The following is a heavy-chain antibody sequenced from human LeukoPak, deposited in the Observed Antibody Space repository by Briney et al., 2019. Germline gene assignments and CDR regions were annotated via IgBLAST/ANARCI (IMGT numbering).Heavy chain of an antibody. CDR2: INPSSGST. V-gene: IGHV1-46*01. CDR3: ARCDHFEVAAKRDWYFDL. CDR1: GYIFTTYY. J-gene: IGHJ2*01. D-gene: IGHD2-15*01. Sequence: ASVKVSCKASGYIFTTYYMNWVRQATGQGLEWMGIINPSSGSTSYAQKFQGRVTMTRDMSTGTVYMEMSSLRSEDTAVYYCARCDHFEVAAKRDWYFDLWGRGTLVTVSS.